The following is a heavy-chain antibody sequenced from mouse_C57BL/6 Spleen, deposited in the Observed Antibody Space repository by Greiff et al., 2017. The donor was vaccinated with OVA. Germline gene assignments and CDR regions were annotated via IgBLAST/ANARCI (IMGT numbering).Heavy chain of an antibody. CDR1: GFSFNTYA. CDR2: IRSKSNNYAT. Sequence: EVQLQESGGGLVQPKGSLKLSCAASGFSFNTYAMNWVRQAPGKGLEWVARIRSKSNNYATYYADSVKDRFTISRDDSESMLYLQMNNLKTEDTALYFCVRGAHVYCVSPCFAHWGQGTLVTVSA. D-gene: IGHD2-3*01. J-gene: IGHJ3*01. V-gene: IGHV10-1*01. CDR3: VRGAHVYCVSPCFAH.